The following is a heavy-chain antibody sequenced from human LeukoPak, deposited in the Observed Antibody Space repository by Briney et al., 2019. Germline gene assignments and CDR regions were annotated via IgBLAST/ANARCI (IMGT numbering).Heavy chain of an antibody. Sequence: ASVKVSCKVSGYTLTELSMHWVRQAPGKGLEWMGGFDPEDGETIYAQKFQGRVTMTEDTSTDTAYMELSSLRSEDTAVYYCATDTTAMAPFDYWGQGTLVTVSS. CDR3: ATDTTAMAPFDY. J-gene: IGHJ4*02. D-gene: IGHD5-18*01. CDR1: GYTLTELS. V-gene: IGHV1-24*01. CDR2: FDPEDGET.